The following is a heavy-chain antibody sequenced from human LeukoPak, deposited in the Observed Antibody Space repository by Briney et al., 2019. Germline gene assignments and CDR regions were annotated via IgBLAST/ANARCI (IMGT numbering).Heavy chain of an antibody. J-gene: IGHJ4*02. CDR1: GFTFSRYG. Sequence: PGGSLRLSCAASGFTFSRYGMHWVRQAPGKGLEWVAVIWSDGTNKYYADSVKGRFTISRDNSQNTLYLQMNSLRAEDTAVYYCARGTTLFAVVSYPDYWGQGTLVTVSS. V-gene: IGHV3-33*01. CDR2: IWSDGTNK. CDR3: ARGTTLFAVVSYPDY. D-gene: IGHD3-3*01.